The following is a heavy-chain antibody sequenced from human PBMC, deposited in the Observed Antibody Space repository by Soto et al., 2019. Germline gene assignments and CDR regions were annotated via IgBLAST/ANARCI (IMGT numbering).Heavy chain of an antibody. J-gene: IGHJ4*02. Sequence: PRGSLRLSCAASGFTFRSYAMSWVRQAPGEGLEWVSGISGSGGSTYYADSVKGRFTISRDNSKNTLYLQMNSLRAEDTAVYYCAIDFVRVVVVDAAIYDYGGQGTLVTVSS. CDR2: ISGSGGST. CDR1: GFTFRSYA. D-gene: IGHD2-15*01. CDR3: AIDFVRVVVVDAAIYDY. V-gene: IGHV3-23*01.